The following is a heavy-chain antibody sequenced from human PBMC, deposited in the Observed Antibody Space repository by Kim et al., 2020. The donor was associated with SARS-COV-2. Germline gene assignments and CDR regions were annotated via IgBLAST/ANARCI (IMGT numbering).Heavy chain of an antibody. V-gene: IGHV3-23*01. Sequence: GGSLRLSCAASDFSFSSYAMTWVRQAPGKGLECVSGISGNADRTYYAASVKGRFTISRDNFKDTLYLQMSSLRAEDTAVYYCAKKYDSSGDYRFSFFDSWGQGTLVTVSS. D-gene: IGHD3-22*01. CDR2: ISGNADRT. J-gene: IGHJ4*02. CDR3: AKKYDSSGDYRFSFFDS. CDR1: DFSFSSYA.